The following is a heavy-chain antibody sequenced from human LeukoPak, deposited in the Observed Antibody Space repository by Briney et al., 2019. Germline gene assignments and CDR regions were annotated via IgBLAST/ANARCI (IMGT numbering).Heavy chain of an antibody. CDR3: ARERLPGAFDI. CDR2: ISSSGSTI. J-gene: IGHJ3*02. Sequence: GGSLRLSCAASGFTFSDFWMHWVRQAPGKGLEWVSYISSSGSTIYYADSVKGRLTISRDNAKNSLYLQMNSLRAEDTAVYYCARERLPGAFDIWGQGTMVTVSS. D-gene: IGHD2-15*01. CDR1: GFTFSDFW. V-gene: IGHV3-11*01.